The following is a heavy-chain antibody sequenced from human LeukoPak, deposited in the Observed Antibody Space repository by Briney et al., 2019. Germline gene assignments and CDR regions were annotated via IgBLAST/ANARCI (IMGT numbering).Heavy chain of an antibody. V-gene: IGHV3-21*01. CDR2: ISSGSSYI. CDR1: GFTFSSYS. Sequence: GGSLRLSCAASGFTFSSYSMNWVRQAPGKGLEWVSIISSGSSYIHYADSVKGRFTISRDNAKNSLYLQMNSLRAEDTAVYYCARFIFPSQLSAHWFDPWGQGTLVTVSS. J-gene: IGHJ5*02. D-gene: IGHD5-18*01. CDR3: ARFIFPSQLSAHWFDP.